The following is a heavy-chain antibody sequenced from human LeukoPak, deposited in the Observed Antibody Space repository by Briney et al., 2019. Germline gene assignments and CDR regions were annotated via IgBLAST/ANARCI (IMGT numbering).Heavy chain of an antibody. J-gene: IGHJ4*02. V-gene: IGHV3-11*05. D-gene: IGHD2-8*01. Sequence: PGGSLRLSCAASGFMFSDAFMSWIRQAPGKELEWISYISSNSKYTKYADSVKGRFTISRDNAKKSLYLQMNSLRAEDTAVYYCARDNGNKDYLDYGGQGTLVTVSS. CDR2: ISSNSKYT. CDR1: GFMFSDAF. CDR3: ARDNGNKDYLDY.